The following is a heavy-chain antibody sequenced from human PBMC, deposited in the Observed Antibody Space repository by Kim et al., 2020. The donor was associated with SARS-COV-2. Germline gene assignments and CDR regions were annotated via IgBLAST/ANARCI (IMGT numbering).Heavy chain of an antibody. D-gene: IGHD1-26*01. CDR3: ARHGGSHFLY. V-gene: IGHV4-59*08. Sequence: TTKYNPSRKSRVTISVDTSQNQFSLKLSSVTAADTAVYYCARHGGSHFLYWGQGTLVTVSS. CDR2: TT. J-gene: IGHJ4*02.